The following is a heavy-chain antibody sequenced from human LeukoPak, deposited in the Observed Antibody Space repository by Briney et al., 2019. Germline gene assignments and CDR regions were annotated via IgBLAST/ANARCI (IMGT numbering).Heavy chain of an antibody. J-gene: IGHJ6*03. D-gene: IGHD6-6*01. CDR1: GYTFTSYG. V-gene: IGHV1-18*01. CDR2: ISAYNGNT. Sequence: GASVKVSCKASGYTFTSYGISWVRQAPGQGLEWMGWISAYNGNTNYAQKLQGRVTMTTDTSTSTAYMELRSLRSDDTAVYYCARVSSSSRTRWNYYYMDVWGKGTTVTVSS. CDR3: ARVSSSSRTRWNYYYMDV.